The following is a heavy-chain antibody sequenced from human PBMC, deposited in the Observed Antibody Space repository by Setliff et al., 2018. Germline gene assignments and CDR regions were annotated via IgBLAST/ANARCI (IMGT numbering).Heavy chain of an antibody. D-gene: IGHD6-19*01. CDR1: GFSLSNVGMG. CDR2: IFSNDQK. J-gene: IGHJ3*02. V-gene: IGHV2-26*01. Sequence: ETLTLTCTVSGFSLSNVGMGVTWIRQPPGKALEWLAHIFSNDQKSYNSSLKSRVTISKDTSKSQVVLTMTNMDPVDTATYFCARDHSGWYGGAFDIWGLGTMVTVSS. CDR3: ARDHSGWYGGAFDI.